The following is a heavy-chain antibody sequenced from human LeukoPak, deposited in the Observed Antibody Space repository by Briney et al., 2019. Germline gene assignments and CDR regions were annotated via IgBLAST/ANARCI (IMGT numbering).Heavy chain of an antibody. J-gene: IGHJ6*03. CDR2: INPNSGGT. Sequence: ASVKVSCKASGYTFNGYYMHWVRQAPGQGLEWMGRINPNSGGTNYAQKFQGRVTMTRDTSISTAYMELSRLRSDDTAVYYCARVVRDCSSTSCYAGSTDYYYYMDVWGKGTTVTVSS. CDR3: ARVVRDCSSTSCYAGSTDYYYYMDV. D-gene: IGHD2-2*01. CDR1: GYTFNGYY. V-gene: IGHV1-2*06.